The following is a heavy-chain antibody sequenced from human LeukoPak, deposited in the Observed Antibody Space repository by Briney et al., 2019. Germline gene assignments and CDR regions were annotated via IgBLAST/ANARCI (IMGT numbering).Heavy chain of an antibody. D-gene: IGHD5-24*01. Sequence: GASVKVSCKASGYIFTSYYMHWVRQAPGQGLEWMGIISPSGGSTSYAQKFQGRVTMTRDMSTSTVYMEVSSLRSEDTAVYYCARGGMATFRSPFDYWGQGTLVTVSS. CDR3: ARGGMATFRSPFDY. V-gene: IGHV1-46*01. CDR2: ISPSGGST. J-gene: IGHJ4*02. CDR1: GYIFTSYY.